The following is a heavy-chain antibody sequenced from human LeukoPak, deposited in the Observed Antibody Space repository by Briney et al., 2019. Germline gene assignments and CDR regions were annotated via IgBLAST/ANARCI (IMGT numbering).Heavy chain of an antibody. D-gene: IGHD5-18*01. J-gene: IGHJ4*02. CDR2: IYTSGST. V-gene: IGHV4-61*02. CDR3: ARAERGYSYGYVGY. Sequence: SETLSLTCTVSGGSISSGSYYWSWIRQPAGKGLEWIGRIYTSGSTNYNPSLKSRVTISVDTSKNQFSLKLSPVTAADTAVYYCARAERGYSYGYVGYWGQGTLVTVSS. CDR1: GGSISSGSYY.